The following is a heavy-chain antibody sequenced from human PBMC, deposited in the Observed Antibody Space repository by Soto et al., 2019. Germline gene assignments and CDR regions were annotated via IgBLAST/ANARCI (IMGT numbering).Heavy chain of an antibody. CDR1: GFSLTNTRVT. Sequence: QITLKESGPTLVKPTQTLTLTCTFSGFSLTNTRVTVGWIRQPPGKALEWLALMYWHDDKRYNPSLRNRLTIAKDTSKNRVVLTIANVCPVDTATYFCAHSHFEIVTGPFDSWGRGTLVTVSS. V-gene: IGHV2-5*01. CDR2: MYWHDDK. CDR3: AHSHFEIVTGPFDS. D-gene: IGHD2-21*01. J-gene: IGHJ5*01.